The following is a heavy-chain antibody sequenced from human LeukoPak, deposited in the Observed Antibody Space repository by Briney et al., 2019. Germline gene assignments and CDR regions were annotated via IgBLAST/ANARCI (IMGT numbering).Heavy chain of an antibody. D-gene: IGHD3-10*01. CDR3: ARAPDRGY. J-gene: IGHJ4*02. CDR2: MNPNSGGT. Sequence: GSVKVSCKASGYTFTGYYMHWVRQAPGQGLEWMRWMNPNSGGTNYAQKFQGRVTMTRDTSISTAYMELSSLRSDDTAVYYCARAPDRGYWGQGTLVTVSS. V-gene: IGHV1-2*02. CDR1: GYTFTGYY.